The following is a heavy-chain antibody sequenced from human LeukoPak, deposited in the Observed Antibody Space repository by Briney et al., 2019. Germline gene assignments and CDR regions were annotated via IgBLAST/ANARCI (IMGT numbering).Heavy chain of an antibody. V-gene: IGHV1-8*03. Sequence: ASVKVSCKASGYTFTSYDINWVRQATGQGLEWMGWMNPNSGNTGYAQKFQGRVTITRNTSISTAYMELSSLRSEDTAVYYCARVFGAHTATGYWGQGTLVTVSS. CDR1: GYTFTSYD. CDR3: ARVFGAHTATGY. J-gene: IGHJ4*02. CDR2: MNPNSGNT. D-gene: IGHD4-17*01.